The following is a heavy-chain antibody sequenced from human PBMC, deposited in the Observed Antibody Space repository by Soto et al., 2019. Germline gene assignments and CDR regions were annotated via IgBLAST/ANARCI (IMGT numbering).Heavy chain of an antibody. J-gene: IGHJ6*02. Sequence: QVQLVQSGAEVKKPGSSVKVSCKASGGTFSSYAISWVRQAPGQGLEWMGGIIPIFGTANYAQKFQGRVTTTADEATSTAYMELSSLRSEDTSMYYCARKRYCSGGSCYDYYAMDLWGQGTTFTVSS. CDR1: GGTFSSYA. V-gene: IGHV1-69*12. D-gene: IGHD2-15*01. CDR3: ARKRYCSGGSCYDYYAMDL. CDR2: IIPIFGTA.